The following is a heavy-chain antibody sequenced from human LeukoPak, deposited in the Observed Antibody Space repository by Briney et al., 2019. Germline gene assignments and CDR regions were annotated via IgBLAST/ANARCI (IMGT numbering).Heavy chain of an antibody. CDR3: ATFPDDWSYFDY. CDR1: GGTFSSYA. CDR2: IIPIFGTA. Sequence: SVKGSCKASGGTFSSYAISWVRQAPGQGLEWMGGIIPIFGTANYAKKFQGRVTITADESTSTVYMELSSLRSEDTAVYYCATFPDDWSYFDYWGQGTLVTVSS. J-gene: IGHJ4*02. V-gene: IGHV1-69*13. D-gene: IGHD3-9*01.